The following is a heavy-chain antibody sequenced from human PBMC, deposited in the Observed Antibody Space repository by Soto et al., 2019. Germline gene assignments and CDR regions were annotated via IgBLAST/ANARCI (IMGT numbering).Heavy chain of an antibody. Sequence: GGSLRLSCAASGFTFSSYGMHWVRQAPGKGLEWVAVIWYDGSNKYYADSVKGRFTISRDNSKNTLYLQMNSLRAEDTAVYYCARDPHQDLYGSGSYNWFDPWGQGTLVTVSS. J-gene: IGHJ5*02. CDR2: IWYDGSNK. CDR3: ARDPHQDLYGSGSYNWFDP. V-gene: IGHV3-33*01. CDR1: GFTFSSYG. D-gene: IGHD3-10*01.